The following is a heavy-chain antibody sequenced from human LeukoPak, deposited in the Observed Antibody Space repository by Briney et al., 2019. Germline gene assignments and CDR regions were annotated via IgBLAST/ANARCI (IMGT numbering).Heavy chain of an antibody. Sequence: SQTLSLTCTVSGGSISSGSYYWSWIRQPAGKGLEWIGRVYTSGSTNYNPSLKSRVTISLDTSKNQFSLELSSVIAADTAVYFCARDDSSSSAFDYWGQGTLVTVSS. V-gene: IGHV4-61*02. CDR3: ARDDSSSSAFDY. CDR2: VYTSGST. CDR1: GGSISSGSYY. D-gene: IGHD6-6*01. J-gene: IGHJ4*02.